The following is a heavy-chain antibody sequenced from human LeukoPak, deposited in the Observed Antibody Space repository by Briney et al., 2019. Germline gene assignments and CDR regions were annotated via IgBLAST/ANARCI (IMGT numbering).Heavy chain of an antibody. CDR2: IIPILGIA. D-gene: IGHD3-22*01. J-gene: IGHJ5*02. CDR1: GYTFTSYG. Sequence: GASVKVSCKASGYTFTSYGISWVRQAPGQGLEWMGRIIPILGIANYAQKFQGRVTITADKSTSTAYMELSSLRSEDTAVYYCARNPRTAYYDSSGRLINWFDPWGQGTLVTVSS. V-gene: IGHV1-69*04. CDR3: ARNPRTAYYDSSGRLINWFDP.